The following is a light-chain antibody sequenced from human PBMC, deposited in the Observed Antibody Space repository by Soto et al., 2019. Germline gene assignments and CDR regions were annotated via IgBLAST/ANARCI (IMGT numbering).Light chain of an antibody. CDR3: QQYCSTTT. V-gene: IGKV3-20*01. CDR1: QTVTNNY. J-gene: IGKJ1*01. CDR2: GAS. Sequence: IVLTQSPGTLSLSPGDRATLSCRASQTVTNNYLAWYQQQPGQAPRLLIYGASSRATGIPDRFTGSGSGTYISLTMSRLELDDFAVYYCQQYCSTTTIGQRTKL.